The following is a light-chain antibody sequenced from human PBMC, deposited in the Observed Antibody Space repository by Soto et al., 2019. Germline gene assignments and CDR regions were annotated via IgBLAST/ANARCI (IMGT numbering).Light chain of an antibody. J-gene: IGLJ1*01. CDR1: SSDVGGYNY. Sequence: SGLTQPAAVSGSTGQSITISCTGTSSDVGGYNYVSWYQQHPGKAPKLMIYDVSNRPSGVSNRFSGSKSGNTASLTISGLQAEDEADYYCSSYTSSSTLVVFGTGTKVTVL. CDR2: DVS. V-gene: IGLV2-14*01. CDR3: SSYTSSSTLVV.